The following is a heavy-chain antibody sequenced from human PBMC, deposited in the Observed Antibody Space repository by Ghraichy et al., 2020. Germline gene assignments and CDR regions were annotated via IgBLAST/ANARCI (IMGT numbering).Heavy chain of an antibody. CDR1: GFTFSSHA. Sequence: GGSLRLSCAASGFTFSSHAKSWVRQAPGKGLEWVSGISGSGGSTYYADSVKGRFTISRENSKNTPYVQMNSLGGEDTAVYYCATSSGIYYGRWGQGTLVTVSS. CDR3: ATSSGIYYGR. V-gene: IGHV3-23*01. D-gene: IGHD1-26*01. CDR2: ISGSGGST. J-gene: IGHJ4*02.